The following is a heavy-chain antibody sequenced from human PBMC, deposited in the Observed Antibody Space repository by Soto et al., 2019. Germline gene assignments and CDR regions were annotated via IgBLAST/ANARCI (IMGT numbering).Heavy chain of an antibody. J-gene: IGHJ6*02. CDR3: ARSDDYEGNVYYYYYYGMDV. V-gene: IGHV4-31*03. CDR1: GGSISSGGYY. D-gene: IGHD4-17*01. Sequence: SETLSLTCTVSGGSISSGGYYWSWIRQHPGKGLEWVGYIYYSGSTYYNPSLKSRVTISVGTSKNQFSLRLSSVTAADTAVYYCARSDDYEGNVYYYYYYGMDVWGQGTTVTVSS. CDR2: IYYSGST.